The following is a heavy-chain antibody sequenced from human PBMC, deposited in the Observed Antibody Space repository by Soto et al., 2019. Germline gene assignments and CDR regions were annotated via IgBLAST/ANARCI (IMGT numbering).Heavy chain of an antibody. Sequence: EVELLESGGDLVPPGGSLRLSCAASGFTFSSYDMNWVRQAPGKGLEWVSAIGVYANTYYADSVKGRFTISRDDSRNTVHLQLNSLRVDDTAVYYFAKESTVGSPGDYFHSWGQGTRVNVSS. CDR1: GFTFSSYD. V-gene: IGHV3-23*01. CDR2: IGVYANT. CDR3: AKESTVGSPGDYFHS. J-gene: IGHJ4*02. D-gene: IGHD1-26*01.